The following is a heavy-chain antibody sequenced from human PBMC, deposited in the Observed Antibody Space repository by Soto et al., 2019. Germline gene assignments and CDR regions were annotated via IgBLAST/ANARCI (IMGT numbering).Heavy chain of an antibody. D-gene: IGHD6-13*01. Sequence: LSLTCTVSGGSISSGGYYWSWIRQHPGKGLEWIGYIYYSGSTYYNPSLKSRVTISVDTSKNRSSLKLSSVTAADTAVYYCARDGLGSSSWYYYWGQGTLVTVSS. J-gene: IGHJ4*02. V-gene: IGHV4-31*03. CDR1: GGSISSGGYY. CDR3: ARDGLGSSSWYYY. CDR2: IYYSGST.